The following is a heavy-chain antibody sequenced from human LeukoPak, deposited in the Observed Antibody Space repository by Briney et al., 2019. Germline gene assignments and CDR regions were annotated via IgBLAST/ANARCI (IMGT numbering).Heavy chain of an antibody. CDR3: ARGLGNYPEIPLDY. D-gene: IGHD3-16*02. J-gene: IGHJ4*02. V-gene: IGHV1-18*01. Sequence: EASVKVSCKASGYTFTSYGISWMRQAPGQGLEWMGWISAYNGNTNYALKFQGRVTMTTDTSTSTAYMELRSLRSDDTAMYYCARGLGNYPEIPLDYWGQGTMVTVSS. CDR2: ISAYNGNT. CDR1: GYTFTSYG.